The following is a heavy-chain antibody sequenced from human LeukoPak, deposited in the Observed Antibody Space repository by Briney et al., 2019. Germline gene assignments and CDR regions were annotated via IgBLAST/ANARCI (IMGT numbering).Heavy chain of an antibody. J-gene: IGHJ4*02. CDR3: AKEFYYGSGSYYSTFDY. V-gene: IGHV3-23*01. Sequence: PGGSLRLSCAASKFTFSSYAVSWVRQAPGKGLEWVSAISGSGGSTYYADSVKGRFTISRDNSKNTPYLQMNSLRAEDTAVYYCAKEFYYGSGSYYSTFDYWGQGTLVTVSS. D-gene: IGHD3-10*01. CDR2: ISGSGGST. CDR1: KFTFSSYA.